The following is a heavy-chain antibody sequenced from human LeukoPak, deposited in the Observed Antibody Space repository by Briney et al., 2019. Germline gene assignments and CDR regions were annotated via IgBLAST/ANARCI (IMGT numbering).Heavy chain of an antibody. V-gene: IGHV3-53*01. CDR2: IYKNAVT. CDR3: ARSLRVRGVPDYMDV. CDR1: GFTVSSNY. J-gene: IGHJ6*03. Sequence: GGSLRLSCAASGFTVSSNYMTWVRQAPGKGLEWVSVIYKNAVTYYADTVKGRFTISRDNSKNTLYLQMNSLRADDTAVYYCARSLRVRGVPDYMDVWGKGTTVTISS. D-gene: IGHD3-10*01.